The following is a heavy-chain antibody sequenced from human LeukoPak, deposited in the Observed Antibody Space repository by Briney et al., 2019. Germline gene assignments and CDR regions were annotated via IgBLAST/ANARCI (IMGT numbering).Heavy chain of an antibody. V-gene: IGHV3-30*04. Sequence: GGSLRLSCAASGFTFSDYAMHWVRQAPGKGPEWVAVISYDGSTKYYADSVKGRFTISRDNSKNTLYLQMNSLRAEDTAVYYCAKGFGELLFPYYFDYWGQGTLVTVSS. CDR3: AKGFGELLFPYYFDY. CDR2: ISYDGSTK. CDR1: GFTFSDYA. J-gene: IGHJ4*02. D-gene: IGHD3-10*01.